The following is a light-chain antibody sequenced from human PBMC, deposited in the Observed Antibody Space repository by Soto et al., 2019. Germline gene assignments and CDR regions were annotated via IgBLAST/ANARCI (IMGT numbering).Light chain of an antibody. CDR3: SSYTSSSTRV. J-gene: IGLJ1*01. CDR2: EVT. V-gene: IGLV2-14*01. CDR1: SSDVGGYNY. Sequence: QSALTQPASVSGSPGQSIAISCTGNSSDVGGYNYVSWYQQHPGKAPQLIIYEVTNRPSGVSNRFSGSKSGNTASLTISGLQAEDEADYYCSSYTSSSTRVFGTGTKVTVL.